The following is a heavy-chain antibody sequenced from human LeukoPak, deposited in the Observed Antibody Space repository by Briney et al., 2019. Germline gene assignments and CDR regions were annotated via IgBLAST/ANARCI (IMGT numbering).Heavy chain of an antibody. D-gene: IGHD3-22*01. V-gene: IGHV1-18*01. CDR1: GYTFTSYG. J-gene: IGHJ4*02. CDR3: ARDRSYYYDSSGYPPSDY. CDR2: ISAYNGNT. Sequence: ASVKVSCKASGYTFTSYGISWVRQAPGQGLEWMGWISAYNGNTNYAQKLQGRVTMTTDTSTSTAYTELRSLRSDDTAVYYCARDRSYYYDSSGYPPSDYWGQGTLVTVSS.